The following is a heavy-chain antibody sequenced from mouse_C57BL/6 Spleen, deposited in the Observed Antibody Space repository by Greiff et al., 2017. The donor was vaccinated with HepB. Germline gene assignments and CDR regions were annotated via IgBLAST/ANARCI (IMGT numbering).Heavy chain of an antibody. CDR3: ARQRGGLDY. Sequence: EVKLVESGGDLVKPGGSLKLSCAASGFTFSSYGMSWVRQTPDKRLEWVATISSGGSYTYYPDSVKGRFTISRDNAKNTLYLQMSSLKSEDTAMYYCARQRGGLDYWGQGTTLTVSS. V-gene: IGHV5-6*02. CDR2: ISSGGSYT. CDR1: GFTFSSYG. J-gene: IGHJ2*01.